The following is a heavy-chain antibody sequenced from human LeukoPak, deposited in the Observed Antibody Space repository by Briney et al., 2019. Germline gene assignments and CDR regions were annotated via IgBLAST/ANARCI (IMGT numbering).Heavy chain of an antibody. D-gene: IGHD6-19*01. CDR2: IAIGGGDK. J-gene: IGHJ4*02. CDR1: GFTFSNYA. CDR3: ARDPSGWPSHFPNFDY. V-gene: IGHV3-23*01. Sequence: PGGSLRLSCAVSGFTFSNYAMNWVRQAPGKRLEWVSVIAIGGGDKFYADSVKGRFTISRDNSKNTLYLQMNSLRAEDTAVYYCARDPSGWPSHFPNFDYWGQGTLVTVSP.